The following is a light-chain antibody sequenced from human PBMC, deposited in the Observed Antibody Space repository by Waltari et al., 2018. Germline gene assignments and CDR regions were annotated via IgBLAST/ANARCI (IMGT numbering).Light chain of an antibody. CDR2: DVS. CDR1: SSDVGGYKY. CDR3: CSYAGRYTVL. V-gene: IGLV2-11*01. J-gene: IGLJ2*01. Sequence: QSALTQPRSVSVSPGQSVTISCTGTSSDVGGYKYVSWYQQHPGKAPKVMIYDVSKRPSGVPDRVSGSKSGNTASLTISGVQAEDEADYYCCSYAGRYTVLFGGGTKVTVL.